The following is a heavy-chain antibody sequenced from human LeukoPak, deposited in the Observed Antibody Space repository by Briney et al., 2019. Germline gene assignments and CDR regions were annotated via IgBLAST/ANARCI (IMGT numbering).Heavy chain of an antibody. J-gene: IGHJ4*02. CDR1: GGSISSSNW. D-gene: IGHD2-2*01. CDR3: ASSLGYCSSTSCYALDYFDY. Sequence: SETLSLTCAVSGGSISSSNWWSWVRQPPGKGLEWIGEIYHSESTNYNPSLKSRVTISVDKSKNQFSLKLSSVTAADTAVYYCASSLGYCSSTSCYALDYFDYWGQGTLVTVSS. CDR2: IYHSEST. V-gene: IGHV4-4*02.